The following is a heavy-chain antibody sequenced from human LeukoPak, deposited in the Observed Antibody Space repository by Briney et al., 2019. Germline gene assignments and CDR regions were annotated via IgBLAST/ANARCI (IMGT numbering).Heavy chain of an antibody. D-gene: IGHD2-2*01. Sequence: GESLRLSCAASGFTFSSYAMHWVRQAPGKGLEWVAVISYDGSNKYYADSVKGRFTISRDNSKNTLYLQMNSLRAEDTAVYYCARDHGVVPAAVDYWGQGTLVTVSS. CDR1: GFTFSSYA. CDR3: ARDHGVVPAAVDY. J-gene: IGHJ4*02. CDR2: ISYDGSNK. V-gene: IGHV3-30*04.